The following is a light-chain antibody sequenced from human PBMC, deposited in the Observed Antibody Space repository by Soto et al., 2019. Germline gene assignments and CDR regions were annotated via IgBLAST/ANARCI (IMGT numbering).Light chain of an antibody. J-gene: IGLJ2*01. CDR3: QTWGTGIQV. CDR2: VNTYGSH. V-gene: IGLV4-69*01. Sequence: QPVLTQSPSASASLGASVKLTCTLSSEHSTYDIAWHQQQPEKGPRYLMKVNTYGSHTKGDGIPDRLSGSSSGAERYLTISSLQSEDEADYYCQTWGTGIQVFGGGTKLTVL. CDR1: SEHSTYD.